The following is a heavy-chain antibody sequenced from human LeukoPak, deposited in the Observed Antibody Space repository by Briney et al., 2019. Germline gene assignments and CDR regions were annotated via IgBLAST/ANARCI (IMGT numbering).Heavy chain of an antibody. CDR1: GGSISSYY. J-gene: IGHJ4*02. CDR2: THTSGNT. Sequence: PSETLSLTCTVSGGSISSYYWSWIRQPARKGLEWIGRTHTSGNTNYNPSLKSRVTISADTSKNQFSLRLSSVTAADTAVYYCARHHYQLSALDYWGQGTLVTVSS. D-gene: IGHD2-2*01. V-gene: IGHV4-4*07. CDR3: ARHHYQLSALDY.